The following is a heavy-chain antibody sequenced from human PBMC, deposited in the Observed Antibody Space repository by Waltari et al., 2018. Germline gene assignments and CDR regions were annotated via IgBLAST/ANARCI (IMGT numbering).Heavy chain of an antibody. CDR1: GYTFTKYD. CDR3: ARNSFTGYEDS. D-gene: IGHD5-12*01. J-gene: IGHJ4*02. V-gene: IGHV1-18*01. Sequence: QVQLVQSGGEVKKPGASVKVSCKASGYTFTKYDISWVRQAPGQGLEWMGWISGYNGNTNYAQKFQGRVTLTTDTSTTTAYMELWSLRSDDAAVYYCARNSFTGYEDSWGQGTLVTVSS. CDR2: ISGYNGNT.